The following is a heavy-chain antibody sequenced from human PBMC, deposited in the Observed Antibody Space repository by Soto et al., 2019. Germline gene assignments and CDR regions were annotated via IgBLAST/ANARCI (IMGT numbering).Heavy chain of an antibody. V-gene: IGHV1-8*01. CDR3: ARGQWCGGDCYYYYYYGMDV. CDR1: GYTFTSYD. J-gene: IGHJ6*02. Sequence: ASVKVSCKASGYTFTSYDVNWVRQATGQGLEWMGWMNPNSGNTGYAQKFQGRVTMTRNTSISTAYMELSSLRSEDTAVYYCARGQWCGGDCYYYYYYGMDVWGQGTTVTVSS. D-gene: IGHD2-21*02. CDR2: MNPNSGNT.